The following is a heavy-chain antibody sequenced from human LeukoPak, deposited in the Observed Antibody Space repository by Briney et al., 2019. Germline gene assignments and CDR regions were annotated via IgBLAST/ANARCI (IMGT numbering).Heavy chain of an antibody. Sequence: SETLSLTCSVSGGSFSNHFWSWVRQPAGKGLEWIGRIYPSGNTNYNPSLKSRVTLSVDTSKTQFYLSLSSVTVADTAVYYCAREDSGSYYNFYYFYMDVWGKGTTVTISS. CDR3: AREDSGSYYNFYYFYMDV. D-gene: IGHD3-10*01. CDR2: IYPSGNT. J-gene: IGHJ6*03. CDR1: GGSFSNHF. V-gene: IGHV4-4*07.